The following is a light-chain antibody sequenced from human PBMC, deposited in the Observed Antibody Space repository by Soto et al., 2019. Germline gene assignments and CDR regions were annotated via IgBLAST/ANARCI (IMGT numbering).Light chain of an antibody. V-gene: IGKV3-20*01. J-gene: IGKJ1*01. Sequence: LTQSTSTLSLSPGQRATLSCRASQSVSSGHLAWYQQKPGQAPRLLIYGVSSRATGIPDRFSGSGSGTDFALTISRLEPEDFAVYYCPQSGSPPWTSAQRSMV. CDR2: GVS. CDR3: PQSGSPPWT. CDR1: QSVSSGH.